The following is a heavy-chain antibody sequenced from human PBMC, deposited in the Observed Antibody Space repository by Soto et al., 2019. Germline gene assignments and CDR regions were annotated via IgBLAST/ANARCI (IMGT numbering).Heavy chain of an antibody. V-gene: IGHV1-69*02. CDR2: IIPILGIA. J-gene: IGHJ4*02. CDR3: AMEYCSSTSCDREY. CDR1: GGTFSSYN. D-gene: IGHD2-2*02. Sequence: QVQLVQSAAEVKKPGSSGKVSCKASGGTFSSYNINWVRQAPGQGLEWMGRIIPILGIANYAQKFQGRVTSTADKSTSTAYMELSSRRSEDTAVYYCAMEYCSSTSCDREYWGQGTLVTVSS.